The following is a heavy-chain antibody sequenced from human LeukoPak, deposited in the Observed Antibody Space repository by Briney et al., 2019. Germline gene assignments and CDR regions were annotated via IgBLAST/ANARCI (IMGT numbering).Heavy chain of an antibody. CDR2: INPSGGST. J-gene: IGHJ6*02. V-gene: IGHV1-46*01. CDR1: GYTFTSYY. Sequence: ASVKVSCKASGYTFTSYYMHWVRQAPGQGLEWMGIINPSGGSTSYAQKFQGRVTMTRDTSTSTVYIELSSLRSEDTAVYYCARGWVITHYYYYGMDVWGQGTTVTVSS. CDR3: ARGWVITHYYYYGMDV. D-gene: IGHD3-22*01.